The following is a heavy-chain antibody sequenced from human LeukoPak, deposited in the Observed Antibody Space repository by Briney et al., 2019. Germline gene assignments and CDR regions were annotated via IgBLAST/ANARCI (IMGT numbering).Heavy chain of an antibody. CDR1: GGSISSYY. CDR2: IYYSGST. Sequence: SETLSLTCTVSGGSISSYYWSWIRQPPGKGLEWIGYIYYSGSTNYNPSLKSRVTISVDTSKNQFSLKLSSVTAADTAVYYCARSRSGYSYDHAAFEIWGQGTMVTVSS. CDR3: ARSRSGYSYDHAAFEI. J-gene: IGHJ3*02. V-gene: IGHV4-59*01. D-gene: IGHD5-18*01.